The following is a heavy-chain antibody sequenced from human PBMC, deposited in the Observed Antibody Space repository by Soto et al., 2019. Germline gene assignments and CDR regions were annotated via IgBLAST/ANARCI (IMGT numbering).Heavy chain of an antibody. CDR3: AKDLRYCTNGVCHYYFDY. J-gene: IGHJ4*02. CDR2: ISGSGGST. D-gene: IGHD2-8*01. Sequence: EVQLLESGGGLVQPGGSLRLSCAASGFTFSSYAMSWVRQAPGKGLEWVSAISGSGGSTYYADSVKGRFTIPRDNSKYTLYLQMNRLRAEDPAVYYCAKDLRYCTNGVCHYYFDYWGQGTLVTVSS. V-gene: IGHV3-23*01. CDR1: GFTFSSYA.